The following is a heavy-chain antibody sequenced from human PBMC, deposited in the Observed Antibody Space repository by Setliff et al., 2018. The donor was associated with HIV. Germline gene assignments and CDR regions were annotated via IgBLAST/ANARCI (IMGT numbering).Heavy chain of an antibody. CDR2: INPDGSGGST. CDR3: AKDAYFDNSGYFTY. J-gene: IGHJ4*02. CDR1: GFTFTISW. V-gene: IGHV3-23*01. D-gene: IGHD3-22*01. Sequence: GGSLRLSCAASGFTFTISWMNWVRQAPGKGLEWVANINPDGSGGSTYYADSVKGRFTISRDNSKNTLYLQMNSLRAEDTAVYYCAKDAYFDNSGYFTYWGQGTLVTVSS.